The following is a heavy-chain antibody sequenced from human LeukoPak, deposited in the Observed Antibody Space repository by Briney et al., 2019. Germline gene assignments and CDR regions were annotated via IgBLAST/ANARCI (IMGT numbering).Heavy chain of an antibody. CDR1: GFTVSSTY. CDR3: AKREVNYYYGMDV. CDR2: IYPGGST. J-gene: IGHJ6*02. V-gene: IGHV3-53*01. D-gene: IGHD3-10*01. Sequence: GGSLRLSCAASGFTVSSTYMSWVRQAPGKGLEWVSLIYPGGSTYYADSVKGRFTISRDNSKNTLYLQMNSLRAEDTAVYYCAKREVNYYYGMDVWGQGTTVTVSS.